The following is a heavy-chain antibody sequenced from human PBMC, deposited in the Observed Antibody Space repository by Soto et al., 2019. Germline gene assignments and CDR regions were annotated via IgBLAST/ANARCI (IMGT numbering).Heavy chain of an antibody. CDR2: ISASGGSA. CDR1: GFRFSSYA. Sequence: HPGGSLRLSCAAPGFRFSSYAMSWVRQAPGQGPEWLSVISASGGSAYYADSVRGRFTISRDNSKNTLYLQMKSLGAEDTAVYYCASCSALWHGMDAWGQGTTVTVSS. J-gene: IGHJ6*02. V-gene: IGHV3-23*01. D-gene: IGHD2-2*01. CDR3: ASCSALWHGMDA.